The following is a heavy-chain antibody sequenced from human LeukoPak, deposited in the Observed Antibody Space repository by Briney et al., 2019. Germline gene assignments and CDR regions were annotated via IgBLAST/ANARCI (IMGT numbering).Heavy chain of an antibody. V-gene: IGHV1-69*04. D-gene: IGHD6-6*01. Sequence: SVKVSCKASGGTFSSYAISWVRQAPGQGLEWMGRIIPILGIANYAQKFQGRVTITADKSTSTAYMELSSLRSEDTAVYYCASRGSSSPINKYYYYYYGMDVWGQGTTVTVSS. J-gene: IGHJ6*02. CDR2: IIPILGIA. CDR1: GGTFSSYA. CDR3: ASRGSSSPINKYYYYYYGMDV.